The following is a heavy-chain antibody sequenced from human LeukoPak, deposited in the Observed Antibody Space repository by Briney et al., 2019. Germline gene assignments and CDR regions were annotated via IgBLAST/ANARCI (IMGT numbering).Heavy chain of an antibody. Sequence: TLSLTCTVSGGSISSGSYYWSWIRQPAGKGLEWIGRIYTSGSTNYNPSLKSRVTISVDTSKNQFSLKLSSVTAADTAVYYCASRGGQGAFDIWGQGTMVTVSS. CDR3: ASRGGQGAFDI. CDR2: IYTSGST. V-gene: IGHV4-61*02. D-gene: IGHD3-10*01. CDR1: GGSISSGSYY. J-gene: IGHJ3*02.